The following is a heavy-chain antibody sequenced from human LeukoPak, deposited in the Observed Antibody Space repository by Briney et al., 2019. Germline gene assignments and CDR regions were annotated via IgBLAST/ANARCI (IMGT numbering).Heavy chain of an antibody. D-gene: IGHD7-27*01. V-gene: IGHV3-23*01. CDR3: AKDYLNWGNSPFDAFDI. CDR2: ISGSGGST. J-gene: IGHJ3*02. CDR1: GFTFSSYA. Sequence: GGSLRLSCAASGFTFSSYAMSWVRQAPGKGLEWVSAISGSGGSTYYADSVKGRFTISRDNSKNTLYLQMNSLRAEDTAVYYCAKDYLNWGNSPFDAFDIWGQGTMVTVSS.